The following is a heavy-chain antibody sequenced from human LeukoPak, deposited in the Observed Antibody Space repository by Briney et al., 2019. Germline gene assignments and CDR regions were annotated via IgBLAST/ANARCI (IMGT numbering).Heavy chain of an antibody. J-gene: IGHJ4*02. V-gene: IGHV3-23*01. CDR2: ISGSGGST. Sequence: GGSLRLSCAASGFTFSNYAMNWVRKAPGKGLEWVSGISGSGGSTYYADSVKGRFTISRDNSKNTLYLQMNSLRANDTAVYYCANSLGTLAGPSDYWGQGTLVTVSS. CDR3: ANSLGTLAGPSDY. D-gene: IGHD6-19*01. CDR1: GFTFSNYA.